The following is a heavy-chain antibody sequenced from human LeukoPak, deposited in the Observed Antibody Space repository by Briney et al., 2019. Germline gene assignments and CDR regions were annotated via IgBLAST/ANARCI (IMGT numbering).Heavy chain of an antibody. CDR3: ARELRFLEWRTIDY. Sequence: GGSLRLSCAASGFTFSSYGMHWVRQAPGKGLEWVAVIWYDGSNKYYADSVKGRFTISRDNSKNTLYLQMNSLRAEDTAVYYCARELRFLEWRTIDYWGQGTLVTVSS. D-gene: IGHD3-3*01. CDR2: IWYDGSNK. CDR1: GFTFSSYG. J-gene: IGHJ4*02. V-gene: IGHV3-33*01.